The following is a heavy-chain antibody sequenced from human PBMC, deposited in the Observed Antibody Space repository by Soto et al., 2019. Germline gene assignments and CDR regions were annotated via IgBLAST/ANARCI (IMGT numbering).Heavy chain of an antibody. Sequence: PGGSLRLSCAASGLTFSSYGMHWVRQAPDKGLEWVAVISYDGSNKYYADSVKGRFTISRDNSKNTLYLQMNSLRAEDTAVYYCAKDLAGDGSGSQYWGYYYYYGMDVWGQGTTVIVS. CDR1: GLTFSSYG. CDR3: AKDLAGDGSGSQYWGYYYYYGMDV. D-gene: IGHD3-10*01. V-gene: IGHV3-30*18. CDR2: ISYDGSNK. J-gene: IGHJ6*02.